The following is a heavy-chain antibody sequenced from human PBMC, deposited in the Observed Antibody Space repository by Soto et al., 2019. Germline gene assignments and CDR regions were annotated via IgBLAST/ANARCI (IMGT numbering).Heavy chain of an antibody. CDR1: GFTFSSYS. D-gene: IGHD1-26*01. Sequence: EVQLVESGGGLVKPGGSLRLSCAASGFTFSSYSMNWVRQAPGKGLEWVSSITSSSTYIYYADSVKGRFTISRDNAKNSLSLQMNSLIAEDTAVYYCATDGRGPGYFDLWGRGTLVTVSS. V-gene: IGHV3-21*01. CDR3: ATDGRGPGYFDL. J-gene: IGHJ2*01. CDR2: ITSSSTYI.